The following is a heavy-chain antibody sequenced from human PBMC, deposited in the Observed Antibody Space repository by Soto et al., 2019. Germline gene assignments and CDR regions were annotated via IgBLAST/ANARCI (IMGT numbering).Heavy chain of an antibody. J-gene: IGHJ4*02. V-gene: IGHV1-18*01. CDR2: ISAYNAKT. CDR1: GYSFTNYA. Sequence: QVQLVQSGAEVKKPGASVRVSCKASGYSFTNYAISWVRQAPGQGLEWMGWISAYNAKTKYAQKVKGRLTMTTDTSTSTSYMELRSLRSDATAVYYCARDSYAETRIFDYWGQGSLGTVSS. CDR3: ARDSYAETRIFDY. D-gene: IGHD4-17*01.